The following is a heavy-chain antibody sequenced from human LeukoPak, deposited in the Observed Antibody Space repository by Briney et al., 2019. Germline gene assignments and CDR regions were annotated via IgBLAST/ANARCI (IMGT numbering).Heavy chain of an antibody. CDR3: ARQYCSGGSCYSSYYYYGMDV. V-gene: IGHV3-48*03. D-gene: IGHD2-15*01. Sequence: GGSLRLSCAASGLTFSSYEMHCARQAPGKGLEGGSYITSSGCNIFYADSEKGRFTISRDNAKNSLYLQMNSLRAEDTAVYYCARQYCSGGSCYSSYYYYGMDVWGKGTTVTVSS. CDR2: ITSSGCNI. CDR1: GLTFSSYE. J-gene: IGHJ6*04.